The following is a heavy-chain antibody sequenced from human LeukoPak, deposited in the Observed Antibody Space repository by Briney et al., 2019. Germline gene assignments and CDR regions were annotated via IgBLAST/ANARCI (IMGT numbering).Heavy chain of an antibody. CDR3: AKDRTVGASYWYFDL. Sequence: GGSLRLSCAASGFTFSNYAMTWVRLAPGKGLEWVSSIGSGGDTYYVDSVKGRFTISRDNSKNTLYLQMNNLRDEDTAMYYCAKDRTVGASYWYFDLWGRGTLVTVSS. V-gene: IGHV3-23*01. CDR2: IGSGGDT. CDR1: GFTFSNYA. J-gene: IGHJ2*01. D-gene: IGHD1-26*01.